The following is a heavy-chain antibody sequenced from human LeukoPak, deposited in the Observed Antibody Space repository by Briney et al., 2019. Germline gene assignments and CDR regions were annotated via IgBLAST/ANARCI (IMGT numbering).Heavy chain of an antibody. J-gene: IGHJ4*02. CDR2: INHSGST. Sequence: PSETLSLTCTVSGGSISSYYWSWIRQPPGKGLEWIGEINHSGSTNYNPSLKSRVTISVDTSKNQFSLKLSSVTAADTAVYYCASQLGYSYGQNFDYWGQGTLVTVSS. D-gene: IGHD5-18*01. CDR3: ASQLGYSYGQNFDY. CDR1: GGSISSYY. V-gene: IGHV4-34*01.